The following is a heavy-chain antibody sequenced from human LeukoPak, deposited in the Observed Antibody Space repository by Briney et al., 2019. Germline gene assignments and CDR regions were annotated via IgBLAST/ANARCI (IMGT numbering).Heavy chain of an antibody. V-gene: IGHV3-15*07. CDR1: GFTLSNVW. J-gene: IGHJ1*01. CDR2: IKSKTDGGTT. Sequence: GGSLRLSCAASGFTLSNVWVNWVRQAPGKGLEWVGRIKSKTDGGTTDCAAPVKGRFTISRDDSKNTLYVQMNSLKIEDTAVYYWTTVRGSDLQYFQHWGQGTLVTVSS. D-gene: IGHD1-26*01. CDR3: TTVRGSDLQYFQH.